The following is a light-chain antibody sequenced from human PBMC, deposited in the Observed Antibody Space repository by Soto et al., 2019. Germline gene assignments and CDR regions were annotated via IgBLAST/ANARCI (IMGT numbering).Light chain of an antibody. V-gene: IGLV1-40*01. J-gene: IGLJ2*01. CDR2: GNS. CDR1: SSNIGAGYD. Sequence: QSVLTQPPSVSGAPGQRVTISCTGSSSNIGAGYDVHWYQQLPGTAPKLLIYGNSNRPSGVPDRFSGSKSGTSASLAITGLQAEDEADYYCQSHDIRLSVVFGGGTKLTVL. CDR3: QSHDIRLSVV.